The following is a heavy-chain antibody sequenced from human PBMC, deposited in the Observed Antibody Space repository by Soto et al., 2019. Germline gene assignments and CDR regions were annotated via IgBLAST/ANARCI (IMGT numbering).Heavy chain of an antibody. D-gene: IGHD3-16*01. V-gene: IGHV1-69*01. CDR3: ARGETYLGV. CDR2: IIPIFSSR. Sequence: QVQLVQSGAEVKKPGSSVKVSCKTSRDTFNKYAFNWVRQAPGQGLEWMGWIIPIFSSRNYAEKFQGRVTITADDSTSTAYSELRILRFEDTAVYYCARGETYLGVWGQGTTVTVSS. J-gene: IGHJ6*02. CDR1: RDTFNKYA.